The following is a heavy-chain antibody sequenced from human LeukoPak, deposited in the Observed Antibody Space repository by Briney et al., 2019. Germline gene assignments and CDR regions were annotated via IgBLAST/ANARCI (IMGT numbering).Heavy chain of an antibody. CDR3: ARGPSYCSSTSCYGYYYMDV. J-gene: IGHJ6*03. CDR1: GGSFSGYY. Sequence: SETLSLTCAVYGGSFSGYYWSWIRQPPGKGLEWIGEINHSGSTNYNPSLKSRVTISVDTSKNQFSLKLSSVTAADTAVYYCARGPSYCSSTSCYGYYYMDVWGKGTTVTVSS. V-gene: IGHV4-34*01. CDR2: INHSGST. D-gene: IGHD2-2*01.